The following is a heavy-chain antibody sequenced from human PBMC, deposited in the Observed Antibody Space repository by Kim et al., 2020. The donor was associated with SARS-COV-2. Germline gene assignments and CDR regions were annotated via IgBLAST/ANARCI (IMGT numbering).Heavy chain of an antibody. CDR3: ARPYYYDSTDAFDI. D-gene: IGHD3-22*01. V-gene: IGHV4-39*01. CDR2: IYYSGST. J-gene: IGHJ3*02. CDR1: GGSISSSSYY. Sequence: SETLSLTCTVSGGSISSSSYYWGWIRQPPGKGLEWIGSIYYSGSTYYNPSLKSRVTISVDTSKNQFSLKLSSVTAADTAVYYCARPYYYDSTDAFDIWGQGTMVTVSS.